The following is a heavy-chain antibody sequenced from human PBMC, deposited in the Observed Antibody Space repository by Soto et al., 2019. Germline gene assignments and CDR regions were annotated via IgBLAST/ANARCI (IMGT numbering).Heavy chain of an antibody. V-gene: IGHV4-31*03. CDR2: IYYSGST. D-gene: IGHD3-10*01. CDR1: GGSISSGGYY. Sequence: SETLSLTCPVSGGSISSGGYYWSWIRQHPGKGLEWIGYIYYSGSTYYNPSLKSRVTISVDTSKNQFSLKLSSVTAADTAVYYCARDLGGGSGSYYRIRGGMDVWGQGTTVT. J-gene: IGHJ6*02. CDR3: ARDLGGGSGSYYRIRGGMDV.